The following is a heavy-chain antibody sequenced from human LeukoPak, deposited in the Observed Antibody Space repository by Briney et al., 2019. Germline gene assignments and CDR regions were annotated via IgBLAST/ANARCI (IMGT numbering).Heavy chain of an antibody. D-gene: IGHD3-3*01. CDR1: GFTFSSYS. Sequence: PGGSLRLSCAASGFTFSSYSMNWVRQAPGKGLEWVSAISGSGGSTYYADSVKGRFTISRDNSKNTLYLQMNSLRAEDTAVYYCAKVYDFWSGYQRPTWDYWGQGTLVTVSS. CDR2: ISGSGGST. J-gene: IGHJ4*02. CDR3: AKVYDFWSGYQRPTWDY. V-gene: IGHV3-23*01.